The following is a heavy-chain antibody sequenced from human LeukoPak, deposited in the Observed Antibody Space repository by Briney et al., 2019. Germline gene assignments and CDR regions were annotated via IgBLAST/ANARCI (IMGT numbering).Heavy chain of an antibody. Sequence: ASVKVSCKASGGTFSSYAISWVRQAPGQGLEWMGGIIPIFGTANYAQKFQGRVTITADESTSTAYMELSSLRSEDTAVYYCARGTIFGVAKGPRGFDYWGQGTLVTVSS. CDR3: ARGTIFGVAKGPRGFDY. CDR1: GGTFSSYA. J-gene: IGHJ4*02. CDR2: IIPIFGTA. V-gene: IGHV1-69*13. D-gene: IGHD3-3*01.